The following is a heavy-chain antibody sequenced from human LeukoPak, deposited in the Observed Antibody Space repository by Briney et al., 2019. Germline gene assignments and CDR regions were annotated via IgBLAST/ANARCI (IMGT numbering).Heavy chain of an antibody. CDR2: FYTSGST. CDR1: GGSIHSY. CDR3: ARDDYYDSSGYRNAFDI. Sequence: SETLSLTCTVSGGSIHSYWSWIRQPAGKGLEWIGRFYTSGSTNYNPSLKSRVTMSVDTSKNQLSLKLSSVTAADTAVYFCARDDYYDSSGYRNAFDIWGQGTVVTVSS. V-gene: IGHV4-4*07. D-gene: IGHD3-22*01. J-gene: IGHJ3*02.